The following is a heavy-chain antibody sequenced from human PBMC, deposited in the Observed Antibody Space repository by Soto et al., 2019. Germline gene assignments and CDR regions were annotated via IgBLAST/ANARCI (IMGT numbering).Heavy chain of an antibody. V-gene: IGHV3-23*01. D-gene: IGHD2-8*01. CDR3: ASGVSPYPSFDY. J-gene: IGHJ4*02. CDR1: GFTFSSYA. CDR2: ISGSGVST. Sequence: EVQLLESGGGLVQPGGSLRLSCAASGFTFSSYAMSWVRQAPGKGLEWVSGISGSGVSTYYADSVKGRFTISRDNSKNTLYLQRNSLRAEESDDYYSASGVSPYPSFDYWGQGTLVTVSS.